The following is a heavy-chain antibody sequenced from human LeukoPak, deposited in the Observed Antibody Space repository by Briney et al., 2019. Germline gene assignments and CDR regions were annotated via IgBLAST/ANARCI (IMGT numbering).Heavy chain of an antibody. J-gene: IGHJ4*02. V-gene: IGHV3-33*01. D-gene: IGHD1-1*01. CDR3: ARDRNVDYIDY. Sequence: GRSLRLSCAASGFXFSTYGIHWVRQAPGKGLEWVAVIWYDGSDKYYADSVKGRFTISRDNSKNTLYLQMNSLRAEDTAVYYCARDRNVDYIDYWGQGTLVTVAS. CDR1: GFXFSTYG. CDR2: IWYDGSDK.